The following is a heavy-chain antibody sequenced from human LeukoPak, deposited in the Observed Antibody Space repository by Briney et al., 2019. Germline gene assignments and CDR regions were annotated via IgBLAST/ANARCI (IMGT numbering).Heavy chain of an antibody. CDR1: GGSISSYY. CDR2: IYTSGST. V-gene: IGHV4-4*07. CDR3: ARDDSYGDYVHWFDP. D-gene: IGHD4-17*01. J-gene: IGHJ5*02. Sequence: SETLSLTCTVSGGSISSYYWSWIRQPAGKGVEWIGRIYTSGSTNYNPSLKSRVTMSVDTSKNQFSLKLSSVTAADTAVYYCARDDSYGDYVHWFDPWGQGTLVTVSS.